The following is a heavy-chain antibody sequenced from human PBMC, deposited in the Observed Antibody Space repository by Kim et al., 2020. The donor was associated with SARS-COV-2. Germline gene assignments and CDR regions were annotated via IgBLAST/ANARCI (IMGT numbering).Heavy chain of an antibody. Sequence: GGSLRLSCAASGFTFSNAWMSWVRQAPGKGLEWVGRIKSKTDGGTTDYAAPVKGRFTISRDDSKNTLYLQMNSLKTEDTAVYYCTTELGPAMTEWFGELSNYWGQGTLVTVSS. D-gene: IGHD3-10*01. V-gene: IGHV3-15*01. CDR3: TTELGPAMTEWFGELSNY. CDR2: IKSKTDGGTT. CDR1: GFTFSNAW. J-gene: IGHJ4*02.